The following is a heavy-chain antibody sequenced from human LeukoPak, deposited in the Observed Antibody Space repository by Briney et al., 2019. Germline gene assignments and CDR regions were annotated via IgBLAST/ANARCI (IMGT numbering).Heavy chain of an antibody. CDR1: GGSISSYY. J-gene: IGHJ4*02. CDR2: IYYSGST. V-gene: IGHV4-59*01. CDR3: ARDPGYCSGGSCPVFDY. Sequence: PSETLSLTCTVSGGSISSYYWSWIRQPPGKGLEWIGYIYYSGSTNYNPSLKSRVTISVDTSKNQFSLKLSSVTAADTAVYYCARDPGYCSGGSCPVFDYWGQGTLVNVSS. D-gene: IGHD2-15*01.